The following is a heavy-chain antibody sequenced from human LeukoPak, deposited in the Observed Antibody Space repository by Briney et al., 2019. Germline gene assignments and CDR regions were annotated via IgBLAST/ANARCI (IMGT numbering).Heavy chain of an antibody. CDR2: IYTSGST. Sequence: SQTLSLTCTVAAGSISSGSYDGSWIRQPAGKGLEWIGRIYTSGSTNYNPSLKSRVTISVDTSKNQFSLKLSSVTAADTAVYYCARDQMLVIAAANFFDYYYMDVWGKGTTVTVSS. J-gene: IGHJ6*03. CDR3: ARDQMLVIAAANFFDYYYMDV. D-gene: IGHD6-13*01. V-gene: IGHV4-61*02. CDR1: AGSISSGSYD.